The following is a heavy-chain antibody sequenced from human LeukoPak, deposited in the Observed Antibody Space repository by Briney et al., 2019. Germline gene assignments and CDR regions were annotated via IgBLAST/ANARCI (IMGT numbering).Heavy chain of an antibody. D-gene: IGHD3-10*01. V-gene: IGHV1-18*01. CDR2: ISAYNGNT. CDR3: ARWFGELLVVYYYYYMDV. CDR1: GYTFTSYG. J-gene: IGHJ6*03. Sequence: ASVKVSCKASGYTFTSYGISWVRQAPGQGLEWMGWISAYNGNTNYAQKLQGRVTMTTGTSTSTAYMELRSLRSDDTAVYYCARWFGELLVVYYYYYMDVWGKGTTVTVSS.